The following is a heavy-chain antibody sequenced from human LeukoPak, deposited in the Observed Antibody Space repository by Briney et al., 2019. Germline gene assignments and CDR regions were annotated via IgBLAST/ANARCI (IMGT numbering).Heavy chain of an antibody. CDR2: ISSSSSTI. CDR3: AREEQWQLDY. Sequence: GGSLRLSCAASGFTFSSYSMNWVRQAPGKGLEWASYISSSSSTIYYAGSVKGRFTISRDNAKNSLYLQMNSLRAEDTAVYYCAREEQWQLDYWGQGTLVTVSS. J-gene: IGHJ4*02. CDR1: GFTFSSYS. D-gene: IGHD6-19*01. V-gene: IGHV3-48*01.